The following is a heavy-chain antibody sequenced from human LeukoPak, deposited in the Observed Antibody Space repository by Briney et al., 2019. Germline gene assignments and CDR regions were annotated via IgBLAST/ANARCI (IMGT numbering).Heavy chain of an antibody. CDR1: GFTFSSYA. Sequence: GGSLRLSCAASGFTFSSYAMYWVRQAPGKGLEWVSGIFGSGGSTHYADSAKGRFTISRDNSKNTVYLQMNSLRAEDTAVYYCAKTTTGYSSGRFPGWPVDYWGQGTLVTVSS. D-gene: IGHD6-19*01. J-gene: IGHJ4*02. V-gene: IGHV3-23*01. CDR3: AKTTTGYSSGRFPGWPVDY. CDR2: IFGSGGST.